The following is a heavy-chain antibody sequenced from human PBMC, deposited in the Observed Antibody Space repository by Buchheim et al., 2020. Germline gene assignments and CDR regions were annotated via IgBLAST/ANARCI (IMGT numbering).Heavy chain of an antibody. J-gene: IGHJ5*02. Sequence: QVQLVESGGGVVQPGRSLRLSCAASGFTFSSYGMHWVRQAPGKGLEWVAVISYDGSNKYYADSVKGRFTISRDNSKNTLYLQMNSLRAEDTAVYYCAKAALRDCSGGSCYRRQWFDPWGQGTL. CDR3: AKAALRDCSGGSCYRRQWFDP. CDR2: ISYDGSNK. V-gene: IGHV3-30*18. CDR1: GFTFSSYG. D-gene: IGHD2-15*01.